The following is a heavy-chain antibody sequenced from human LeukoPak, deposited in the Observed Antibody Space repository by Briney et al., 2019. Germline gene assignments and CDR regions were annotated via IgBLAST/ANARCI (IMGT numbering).Heavy chain of an antibody. V-gene: IGHV4-38-2*02. J-gene: IGHJ3*02. CDR3: ARPLYYYDSSGRNDAFDI. Sequence: SETLSLTCTVSGYSISSGYYWGWIRQPPGKGLEWIGSIYHSGSTYYNPSLKSRVTVSVDTSKDQFSLKLSSVTAADTAVYYCARPLYYYDSSGRNDAFDIWGQGTMVTVSS. CDR1: GYSISSGYY. CDR2: IYHSGST. D-gene: IGHD3-22*01.